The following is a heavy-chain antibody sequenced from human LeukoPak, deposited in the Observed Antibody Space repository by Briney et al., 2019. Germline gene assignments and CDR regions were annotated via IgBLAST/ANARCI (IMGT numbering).Heavy chain of an antibody. Sequence: GGSLRLSCAASRFTFSSYAMSWVRQAPGKGLEWVSGISGSGGNTYYADSVKGRFTISRDNSKNSLYLQMNSLRAEDTAVYYCAKDPSLSYDSSGYYYHYWGQGTLVTVS. D-gene: IGHD3-22*01. CDR3: AKDPSLSYDSSGYYYHY. CDR1: RFTFSSYA. J-gene: IGHJ4*02. CDR2: ISGSGGNT. V-gene: IGHV3-23*01.